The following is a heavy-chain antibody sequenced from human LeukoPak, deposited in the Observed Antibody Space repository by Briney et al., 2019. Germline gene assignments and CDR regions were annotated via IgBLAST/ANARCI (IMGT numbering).Heavy chain of an antibody. CDR3: ARIRAYYYDSSGLRY. Sequence: SETLSLTCAVYGGSFSGYYWSWIRQPPGKGLEWIGEINHSGSTNYNPSLKSRVTISVDTSKNQFSLKLSSVTAADTAVYYCARIRAYYYDSSGLRYWGQGTLVTVSS. V-gene: IGHV4-34*01. J-gene: IGHJ4*02. CDR2: INHSGST. CDR1: GGSFSGYY. D-gene: IGHD3-22*01.